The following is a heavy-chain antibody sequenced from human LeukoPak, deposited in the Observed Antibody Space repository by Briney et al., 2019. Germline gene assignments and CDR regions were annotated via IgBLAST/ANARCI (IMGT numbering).Heavy chain of an antibody. D-gene: IGHD2-2*01. V-gene: IGHV3-30-3*01. CDR1: GFTFSSYA. Sequence: GGSLRLSCAASGFTFSSYAMHWVRQAPGKGLEWVAVISYDGSNKYYADSVKGRFTISRDNSKNTLYLQMNSLRAEDTAVYYCASSAAAMLGASLPIIWGQGTMVTVSS. CDR3: ASSAAAMLGASLPII. J-gene: IGHJ3*02. CDR2: ISYDGSNK.